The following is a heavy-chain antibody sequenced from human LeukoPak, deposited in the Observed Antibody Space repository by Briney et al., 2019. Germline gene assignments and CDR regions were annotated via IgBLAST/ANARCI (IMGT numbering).Heavy chain of an antibody. CDR2: IYTSGST. J-gene: IGHJ4*02. CDR1: GGSISSYY. Sequence: PSETLSFTCTVSGGSISSYYWSWIRQPAGKGLEWIGRIYTSGSTNYNPSLKSRVTMSVDTSKNQFSLKLSSVTAADTAVYYCARDQESGYDTRFFDYWGQGTLVTVSS. D-gene: IGHD5-12*01. V-gene: IGHV4-4*07. CDR3: ARDQESGYDTRFFDY.